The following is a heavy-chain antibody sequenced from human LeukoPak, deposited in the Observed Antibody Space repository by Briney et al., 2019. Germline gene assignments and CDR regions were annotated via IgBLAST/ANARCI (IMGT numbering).Heavy chain of an antibody. J-gene: IGHJ5*02. D-gene: IGHD3-10*01. Sequence: SETLSLTCTVSGGSISNYYWSWIRQPPGKGLEWIGYIYYSGSTNYNPSLKSRVTISVDTSRNQFSLKLNSVIAGDTAVYYCARGHYGLSPWGQGTLVTVSS. V-gene: IGHV4-59*01. CDR2: IYYSGST. CDR1: GGSISNYY. CDR3: ARGHYGLSP.